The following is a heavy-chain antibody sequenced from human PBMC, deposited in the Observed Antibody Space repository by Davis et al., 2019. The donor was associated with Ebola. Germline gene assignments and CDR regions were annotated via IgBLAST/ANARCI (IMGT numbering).Heavy chain of an antibody. CDR1: GYSFTSYW. D-gene: IGHD2-15*01. V-gene: IGHV5-10-1*01. CDR2: IDPSDSYT. Sequence: GESLKISCKGSGYSFTSYWISWVRQMPGKGLEWMGRIDPSDSYTNYSPSFQGHVTISADKSISTAYLQWSSLKASDTAMYYCARHGLYCSGGSCYLYYYYGMDVWGQGTTVTVSS. J-gene: IGHJ6*02. CDR3: ARHGLYCSGGSCYLYYYYGMDV.